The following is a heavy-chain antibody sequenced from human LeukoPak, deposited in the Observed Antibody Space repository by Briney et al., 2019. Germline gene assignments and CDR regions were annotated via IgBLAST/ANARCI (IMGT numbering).Heavy chain of an antibody. Sequence: GGSLRLYRAVSGFTVSVYYMSWVRQAPGKGLEWVSAISGSGGSTYYADSVKGRFTISRDNSKNTLYLQMNSLRAEDTAVYYCANSPYSSRLNWFDPWGQGTLVTVSS. CDR3: ANSPYSSRLNWFDP. CDR1: GFTVSVYY. V-gene: IGHV3-23*01. J-gene: IGHJ5*02. CDR2: ISGSGGST. D-gene: IGHD6-13*01.